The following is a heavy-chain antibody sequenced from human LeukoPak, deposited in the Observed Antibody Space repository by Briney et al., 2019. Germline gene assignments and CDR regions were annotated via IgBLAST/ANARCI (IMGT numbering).Heavy chain of an antibody. CDR1: GFTFDDYA. Sequence: GGSLRLSCAASGFTFDDYAMHWVRQAPGKGLEWVSGISWNSGSIGYADSVKGRFTISRDNAKNSLYLQMNSLRAEDMALYYCAKAPGSYYYGYYFDYWGQGTLVTVSS. V-gene: IGHV3-9*03. CDR3: AKAPGSYYYGYYFDY. CDR2: ISWNSGSI. J-gene: IGHJ4*02. D-gene: IGHD3-22*01.